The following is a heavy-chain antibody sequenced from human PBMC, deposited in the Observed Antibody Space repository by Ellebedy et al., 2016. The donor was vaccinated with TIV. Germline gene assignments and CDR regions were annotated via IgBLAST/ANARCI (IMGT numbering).Heavy chain of an antibody. CDR2: IYPGDSDT. CDR3: ARRSSSWYVGWYFDL. J-gene: IGHJ2*01. D-gene: IGHD6-13*01. Sequence: KVSCKGSGYSFTSYWIGWVRQMPGKGLEWMGIIYPGDSDTRYSPSFQGQVTISADKSISTAYLQWSSLKASDTAMYYCARRSSSWYVGWYFDLWGRGTLVTVSS. V-gene: IGHV5-51*01. CDR1: GYSFTSYW.